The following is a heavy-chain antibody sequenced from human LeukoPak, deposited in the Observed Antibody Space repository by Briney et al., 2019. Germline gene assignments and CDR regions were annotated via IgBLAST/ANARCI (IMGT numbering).Heavy chain of an antibody. CDR1: RFTFSIYA. CDR2: SSGSGGST. CDR3: AKGGVGATILEMGY. D-gene: IGHD1-26*01. Sequence: GGSLSLSCALSRFTFSIYAMRWVRHAPGGGGEWVSSSSGSGGSTYYADSVKGRFTISRDNSNNTLYLQMNSLRAEDTAVYYCAKGGVGATILEMGYWGQGTLVTVSS. J-gene: IGHJ4*02. V-gene: IGHV3-23*01.